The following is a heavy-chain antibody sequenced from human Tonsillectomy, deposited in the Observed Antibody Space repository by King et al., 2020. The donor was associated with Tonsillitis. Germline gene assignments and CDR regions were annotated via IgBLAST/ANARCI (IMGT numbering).Heavy chain of an antibody. CDR3: TRKQQLGYYYYMDV. CDR2: IRSKAYGGTT. CDR1: GFTFGDYA. V-gene: IGHV3-49*04. Sequence: VQLVESGGGLVQPWRSLRLSCTASGFTFGDYAMSWVRQAPGKGREWVGFIRSKAYGGTTEYAASVKGRFTISRDDSKSIAYLQMNSLKTEDTAVYYCTRKQQLGYYYYMDVWGKGTTVTVSS. J-gene: IGHJ6*03. D-gene: IGHD6-13*01.